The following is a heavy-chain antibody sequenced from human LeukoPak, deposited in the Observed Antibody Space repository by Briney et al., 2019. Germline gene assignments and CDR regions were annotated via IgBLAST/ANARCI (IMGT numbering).Heavy chain of an antibody. CDR3: ARVNYFGSGSYYRFDY. CDR1: GGSISPYY. V-gene: IGHV4-59*08. CDR2: IFHTGSGST. Sequence: SETLSLTCTVSGGSISPYYWSWIRQPPGKGLEWIGYIFHTGSGSTSHNPSLKSRVTISVDTSKNQFSLNLNSVTAADTAVYYCARVNYFGSGSYYRFDYWGQGTLVTVSS. J-gene: IGHJ4*02. D-gene: IGHD3-10*01.